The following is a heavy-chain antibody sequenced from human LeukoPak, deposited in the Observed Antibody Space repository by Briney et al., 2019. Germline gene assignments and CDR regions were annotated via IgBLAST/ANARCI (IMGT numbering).Heavy chain of an antibody. Sequence: ASVKVSCKASGYTFTGYYIHWVRQAPGQGLEWVGWINPNSGGAKYAQKFQDRVTMTRDTSISTAYMGLSRLRSDDTAVYYCAKDLGSYPSGYFQHWGQGTLVTVSS. V-gene: IGHV1-2*02. CDR2: INPNSGGA. J-gene: IGHJ1*01. CDR1: GYTFTGYY. D-gene: IGHD1-26*01. CDR3: AKDLGSYPSGYFQH.